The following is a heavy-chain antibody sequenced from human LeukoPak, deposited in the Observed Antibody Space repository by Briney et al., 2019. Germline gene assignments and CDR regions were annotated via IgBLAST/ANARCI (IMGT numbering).Heavy chain of an antibody. V-gene: IGHV3-23*01. J-gene: IGHJ4*02. CDR2: ISGSGGST. D-gene: IGHD3-10*01. Sequence: PGGSLRLSCAASGFTFSSYAMSWVRQASGKGLEWVSAISGSGGSTYYADSVKGRFTISRDNSKNTLYLQMNSLRAEDTAVYYCAKSHYYGSGSYDYWGQGTLVTVSS. CDR1: GFTFSSYA. CDR3: AKSHYYGSGSYDY.